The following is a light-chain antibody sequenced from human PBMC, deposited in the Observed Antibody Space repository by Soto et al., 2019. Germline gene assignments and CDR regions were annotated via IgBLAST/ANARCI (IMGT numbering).Light chain of an antibody. CDR2: DVT. Sequence: QSALTQPASVSGSPGQSITISCTGTSSDVGGYNYVSWYQQQPGKAPKFMIYDVTNRPSGVSNCFSGSKSGNMASLTISGLQAEDEADYYCCSYTTSNTRQIVFGTGTKVTVL. CDR3: CSYTTSNTRQIV. J-gene: IGLJ1*01. CDR1: SSDVGGYNY. V-gene: IGLV2-14*01.